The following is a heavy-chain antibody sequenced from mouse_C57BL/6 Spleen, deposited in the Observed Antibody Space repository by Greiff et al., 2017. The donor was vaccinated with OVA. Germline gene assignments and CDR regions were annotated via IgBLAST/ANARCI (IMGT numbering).Heavy chain of an antibody. Sequence: EVKVVESGPGLAKPSQTLSLTCSVTGYSITSDYWNWIRKFPGNKLEYMGYISYSGSTYYNPSLKSRISITRDTSKNQYYLQLNSVTTEDTATYYCARYSGSSPSYWYFDVWGTGTTVTVSS. CDR2: ISYSGST. CDR3: ARYSGSSPSYWYFDV. J-gene: IGHJ1*03. D-gene: IGHD1-1*01. V-gene: IGHV3-8*01. CDR1: GYSITSDY.